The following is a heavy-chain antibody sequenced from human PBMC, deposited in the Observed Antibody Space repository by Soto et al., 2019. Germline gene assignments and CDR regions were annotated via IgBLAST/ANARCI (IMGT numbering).Heavy chain of an antibody. CDR1: GFTFSSYS. CDR2: ISSSSSTI. Sequence: SLRLSCAASGFTFSSYSMNWVRQAPGKGLEWVSYISSSSSTIYYADSVKGRFTISRDNAKNSLYLQMNSLRAEDTAVYYCAATYYYGSGSYEEGSYYYYMDVWGKGTTVTVSS. V-gene: IGHV3-48*01. D-gene: IGHD3-10*01. J-gene: IGHJ6*03. CDR3: AATYYYGSGSYEEGSYYYYMDV.